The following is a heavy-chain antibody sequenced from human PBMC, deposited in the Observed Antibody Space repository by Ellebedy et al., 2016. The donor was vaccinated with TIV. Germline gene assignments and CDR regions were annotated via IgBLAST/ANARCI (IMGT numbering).Heavy chain of an antibody. CDR3: VRWDSGSPGN. Sequence: GESLKISCAASGFSFSSYDMHWVRQAPGKGLEWVGRSKNKINGYTIEYAASVKGRFTISRDDSKTSLYLQMNSLKTEDTAVYYCVRWDSGSPGNWGQGTLVTVSS. CDR1: GFSFSSYD. CDR2: SKNKINGYTI. J-gene: IGHJ4*02. D-gene: IGHD1-26*01. V-gene: IGHV3-72*01.